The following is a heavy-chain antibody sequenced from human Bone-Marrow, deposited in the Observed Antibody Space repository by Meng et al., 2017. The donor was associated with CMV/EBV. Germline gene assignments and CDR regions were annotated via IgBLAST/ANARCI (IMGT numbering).Heavy chain of an antibody. CDR1: GFTFSSYD. V-gene: IGHV3-13*01. CDR2: IGTAGDT. D-gene: IGHD3-10*01. J-gene: IGHJ4*02. Sequence: GESLKISCAASGFTFSSYDMHWVRQATGKGLEWVSAIGTAGDTYYPGSVKGRFTISRDNSKNTLYLQMNSLRAEDTAVYYCARADYGSGYYWGQGTLVTVSS. CDR3: ARADYGSGYY.